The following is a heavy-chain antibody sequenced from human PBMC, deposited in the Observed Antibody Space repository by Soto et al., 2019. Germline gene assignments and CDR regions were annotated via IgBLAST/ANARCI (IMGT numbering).Heavy chain of an antibody. D-gene: IGHD2-15*01. CDR2: INHSGST. V-gene: IGHV4-34*01. CDR1: GGSFSGYY. Sequence: SETLSLTCAVYGGSFSGYYLSWIRQTPEKGLEWIGEINHSGSTNYNPSLKRRVTISADKSVNTAYLQWTGLSASDTAIYCCAGTPGSGTLFAIWGQGTPVTVSS. CDR3: AGTPGSGTLFAI. J-gene: IGHJ4*02.